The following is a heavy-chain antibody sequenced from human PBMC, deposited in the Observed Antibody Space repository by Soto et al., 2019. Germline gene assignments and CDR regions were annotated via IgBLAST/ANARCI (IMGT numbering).Heavy chain of an antibody. Sequence: GSLRVSCAASGFTFSSYAMSWVRQAPGKGLEWVSAISGIGFSTYYAGSVKGRFTISRDNSKNTLYLQMNSLRAEDTAVYYCAKDLGVIAVAGHFDYWGQGTLVTVSS. V-gene: IGHV3-23*01. CDR1: GFTFSSYA. CDR3: AKDLGVIAVAGHFDY. D-gene: IGHD6-19*01. CDR2: ISGIGFST. J-gene: IGHJ4*02.